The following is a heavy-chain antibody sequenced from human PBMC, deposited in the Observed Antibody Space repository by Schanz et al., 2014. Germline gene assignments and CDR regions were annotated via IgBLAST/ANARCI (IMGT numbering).Heavy chain of an antibody. CDR3: ARARYGLDV. J-gene: IGHJ6*02. Sequence: QVQLVQSGAEVRKPGSSVTVSCKASGGTFSNYNIYWVRQAPGQGLEWMGWINPTTGNPGYAQGFTGRFVFSFDTSVSTAYLQISGLKAEDTAVYYCARARYGLDVWGQGTTVTVSS. CDR1: GGTFSNYN. V-gene: IGHV7-4-1*02. CDR2: INPTTGNP.